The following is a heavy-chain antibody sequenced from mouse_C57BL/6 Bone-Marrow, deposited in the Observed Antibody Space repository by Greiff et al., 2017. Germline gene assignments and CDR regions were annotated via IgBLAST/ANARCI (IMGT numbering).Heavy chain of an antibody. CDR2: IDPETGGT. D-gene: IGHD1-1*01. J-gene: IGHJ3*01. V-gene: IGHV1-15*01. Sequence: SGAELVRPGASVTLSCKASGYTFTDYEMHWVKQTTVHGLEWIGAIDPETGGTAYNQKFKGKAILTADKSSSTAYMELRSLTSEDSAVYYCTRSRYYGSSSFAYWGQGTLVTVSA. CDR1: GYTFTDYE. CDR3: TRSRYYGSSSFAY.